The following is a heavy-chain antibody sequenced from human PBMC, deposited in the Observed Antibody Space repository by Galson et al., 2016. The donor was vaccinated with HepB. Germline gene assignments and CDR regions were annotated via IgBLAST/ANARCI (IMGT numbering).Heavy chain of an antibody. D-gene: IGHD5-12*01. Sequence: WSWIRQHPGNGLEWIGNIYHSGGTYHNPSLKSRLTISVDTSKNQFSLKLSSLTAADTAVYYCARAVRGYSGYGAFDIWGQGTMVTVSS. J-gene: IGHJ3*02. CDR2: IYHSGGT. CDR3: ARAVRGYSGYGAFDI. V-gene: IGHV4-31*02.